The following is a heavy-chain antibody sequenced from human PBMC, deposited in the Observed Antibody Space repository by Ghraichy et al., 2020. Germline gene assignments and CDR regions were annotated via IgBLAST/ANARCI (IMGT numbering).Heavy chain of an antibody. J-gene: IGHJ3*02. Sequence: GGSLRLSCAASGFTFSSYSMNWVRQAPGKGLEWVSYISSSSSTIYYADSVKGRFTISRDNAKNSLYLQMNSLRAEDTAVYYCARDRDYYDSSGYPCAFDIWGQGTMVTVSS. CDR2: ISSSSSTI. CDR3: ARDRDYYDSSGYPCAFDI. CDR1: GFTFSSYS. V-gene: IGHV3-48*01. D-gene: IGHD3-22*01.